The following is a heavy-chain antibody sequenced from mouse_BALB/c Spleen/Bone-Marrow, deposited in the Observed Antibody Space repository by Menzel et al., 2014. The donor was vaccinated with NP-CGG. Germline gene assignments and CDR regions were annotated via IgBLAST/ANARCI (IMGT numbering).Heavy chain of an antibody. V-gene: IGHV14-3*02. Sequence: VQLQQPGAELVKPGASVKLSCTASGFNIKDTYIHWVKQRPEQGLEWIGRIDPANGNTKYDPKFQGKATITADTSSNTAYLQLSSLTSEDTADYYCALYYDYDVGYWGQGTTLTVSS. CDR2: IDPANGNT. CDR3: ALYYDYDVGY. CDR1: GFNIKDTY. D-gene: IGHD2-4*01. J-gene: IGHJ2*01.